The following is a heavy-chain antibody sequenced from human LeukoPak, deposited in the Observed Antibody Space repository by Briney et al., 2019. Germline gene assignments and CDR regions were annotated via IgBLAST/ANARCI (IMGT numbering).Heavy chain of an antibody. CDR1: GFTVRTNY. CDR3: ATRAAAGYYYGMDV. J-gene: IGHJ6*02. V-gene: IGHV3-66*01. CDR2: ITSASVT. Sequence: GGSLRLSCAAPGFTVRTNYMAWVRQAPGKGLEWVSIITSASVTHYVDSVRGRFTISKDNSMNTLYLEMNSLRVDDAAVYYCATRAAAGYYYGMDVWGQGTTVTVSS. D-gene: IGHD2-15*01.